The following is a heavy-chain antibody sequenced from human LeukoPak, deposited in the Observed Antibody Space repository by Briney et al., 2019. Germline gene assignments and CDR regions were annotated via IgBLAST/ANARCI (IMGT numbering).Heavy chain of an antibody. Sequence: QPGGPLRLSCAASGFTFSSYAMSWVRQAPGKGLEWVSAISGSGGSTYYADSVKGRFTISRDNSKNTLYLQMNSLRAEDTAVYYCTKVDSIQLWLPVYWGQGTLVTVSS. V-gene: IGHV3-23*01. D-gene: IGHD5-18*01. CDR2: ISGSGGST. CDR3: TKVDSIQLWLPVY. J-gene: IGHJ4*02. CDR1: GFTFSSYA.